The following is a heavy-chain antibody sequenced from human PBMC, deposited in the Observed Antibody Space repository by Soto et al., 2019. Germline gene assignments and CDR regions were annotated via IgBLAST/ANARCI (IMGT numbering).Heavy chain of an antibody. Sequence: PGGSLRLSCAASGFTFSSYGMHWVRQAPGKGLEWVAVIWYDGSNKYYADSVKGRFTISRDNSKNTLYLQMNSLRAEDTAVYYCAKDYCSGGSCRTPYYYYGMDVWGQGTTVTVSS. CDR1: GFTFSSYG. CDR3: AKDYCSGGSCRTPYYYYGMDV. V-gene: IGHV3-33*06. J-gene: IGHJ6*02. D-gene: IGHD2-15*01. CDR2: IWYDGSNK.